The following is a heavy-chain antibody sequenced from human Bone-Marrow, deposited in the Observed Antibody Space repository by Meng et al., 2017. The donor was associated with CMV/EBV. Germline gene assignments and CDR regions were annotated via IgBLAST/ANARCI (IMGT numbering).Heavy chain of an antibody. D-gene: IGHD2-2*02. Sequence: GESLKISCAASGFTFSSYSMNWVRQAPGKGLEWVSSISSSSSYIYYADSVKGRFTISRDNAKNSLYLQMNSLRAEDTAVYYCARDGGEYQLLYGYYYGMDVWGQGTTVTVSS. CDR1: GFTFSSYS. J-gene: IGHJ6*02. CDR2: ISSSSSYI. CDR3: ARDGGEYQLLYGYYYGMDV. V-gene: IGHV3-21*01.